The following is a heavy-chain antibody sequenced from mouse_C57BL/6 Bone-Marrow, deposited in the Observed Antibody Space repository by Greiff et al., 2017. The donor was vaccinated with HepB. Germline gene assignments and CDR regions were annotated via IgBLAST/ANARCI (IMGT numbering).Heavy chain of an antibody. V-gene: IGHV1-85*01. CDR3: ARSRLPGYAMDY. Sequence: VKLMESGPELVKPGASVKLSCKASGYTFTSYDINWVKQRPGPGRAWIGWIYPSDGSTKYNEKFKGKATLTVDTSSSTAYMERHSLTAEDSAVYFCARSRLPGYAMDYWGQGTSVTVSS. CDR2: IYPSDGST. D-gene: IGHD2-4*01. CDR1: GYTFTSYD. J-gene: IGHJ4*01.